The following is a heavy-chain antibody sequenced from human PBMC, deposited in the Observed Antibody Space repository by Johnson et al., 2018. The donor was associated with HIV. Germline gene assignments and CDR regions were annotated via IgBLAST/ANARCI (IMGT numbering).Heavy chain of an antibody. CDR1: GFTFSYYG. CDR2: IYSGGST. J-gene: IGHJ3*02. V-gene: IGHV3-NL1*01. CDR3: AREEANGALDI. Sequence: QVQLVESGGGVVQPGRSLRLSCAASGFTFSYYGMHWVRQAPGKGLEWVAAIYSGGSTYYAYSVQGRFTISRDNAKNARYLQMNSLRAGDTAVYYCAREEANGALDIWGQGTMVTVSS.